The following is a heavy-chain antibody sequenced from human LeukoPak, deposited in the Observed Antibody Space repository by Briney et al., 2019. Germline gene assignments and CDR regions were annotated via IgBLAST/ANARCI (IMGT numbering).Heavy chain of an antibody. J-gene: IGHJ4*02. D-gene: IGHD3-3*01. V-gene: IGHV4-39*07. CDR3: ARGARFLEGVLFDY. CDR1: RGSISSSNSY. Sequence: SETLSLTCIVSRGSISSSNSYCGWIRQPPGKGFECNRPIYYSGSTYYNPSLKSRVTISVDTSKNQFSLKLSSVTAADTGVYYCARGARFLEGVLFDYWGQGTLVTVSS. CDR2: IYYSGST.